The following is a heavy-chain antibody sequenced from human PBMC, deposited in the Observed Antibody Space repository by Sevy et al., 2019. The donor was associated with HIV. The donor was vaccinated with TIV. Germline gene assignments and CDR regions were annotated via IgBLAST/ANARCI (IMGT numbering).Heavy chain of an antibody. J-gene: IGHJ4*02. CDR1: GDSISSGANY. Sequence: SETLSLTCTVSGDSISSGANYWGWIRQHPVKGLEWIGYIHYSGSTYDNPSLKSRITISVDTSKNQFSLKLRSVTAADTAVYYCARGRSAVATYYTWSTVAGYYFDYWGQGTLVTVSS. D-gene: IGHD6-19*01. V-gene: IGHV4-31*03. CDR2: IHYSGST. CDR3: ARGRSAVATYYTWSTVAGYYFDY.